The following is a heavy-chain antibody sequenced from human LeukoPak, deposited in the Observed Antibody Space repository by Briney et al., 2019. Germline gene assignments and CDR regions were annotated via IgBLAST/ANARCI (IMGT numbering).Heavy chain of an antibody. CDR2: ISRMGFTT. CDR1: GFTLDNTA. Sequence: GGSLRLSCAVSGFTLDNTAMCWVRQAPGKGLVWISGISRMGFTTYYADSVNGRFTISRDTSKNTLYLQMDTLRPEDTALYYCAKEEVPNDYWGQGTLVTVSS. V-gene: IGHV3-23*01. J-gene: IGHJ4*02. CDR3: AKEEVPNDY.